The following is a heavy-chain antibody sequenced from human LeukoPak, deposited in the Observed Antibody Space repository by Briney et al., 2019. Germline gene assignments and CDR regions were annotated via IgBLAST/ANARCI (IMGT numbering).Heavy chain of an antibody. D-gene: IGHD1-26*01. CDR3: AKYGAWAFDI. CDR1: GGSISSYY. J-gene: IGHJ3*02. Sequence: SETLSLTCTVSGGSISSYYWSWIRRPPGKGLEWIGYIYYSGSTNYNPSLKSRVTISVDTSKNQFSLKVSFVTAADTAVYYCAKYGAWAFDIWGQGTMVTVSS. CDR2: IYYSGST. V-gene: IGHV4-59*01.